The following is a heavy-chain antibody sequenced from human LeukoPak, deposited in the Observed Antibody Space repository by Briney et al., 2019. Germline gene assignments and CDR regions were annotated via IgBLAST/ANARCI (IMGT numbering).Heavy chain of an antibody. V-gene: IGHV3-20*04. D-gene: IGHD3-22*01. Sequence: GGSLRLSCAASGFTFDDYGMSWVRHAPGKGLEWVSGINWNGGSTGYADSVKGRFTISRDNAKNSLYLQMNSLRAEDTAVYYCARRYYYDSSGYISPFDYWGQGTLVTVSS. J-gene: IGHJ4*02. CDR1: GFTFDDYG. CDR2: INWNGGST. CDR3: ARRYYYDSSGYISPFDY.